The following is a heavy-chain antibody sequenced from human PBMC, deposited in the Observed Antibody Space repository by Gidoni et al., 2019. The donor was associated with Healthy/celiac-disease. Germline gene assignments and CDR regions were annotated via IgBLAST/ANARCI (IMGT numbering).Heavy chain of an antibody. CDR3: ARDPPGDSSGTFDY. D-gene: IGHD3-22*01. CDR2: IWYDGSNK. Sequence: QVQLVESGGGVVQPGRSLRLSCAASGFTFSSYGMHWVRQAPGKGLEWVAVIWYDGSNKYYADSVKGRFTISRDNSKNTLYLQMNSLRAEDTAVYYCARDPPGDSSGTFDYWGQGTLVTVSS. CDR1: GFTFSSYG. J-gene: IGHJ4*02. V-gene: IGHV3-33*01.